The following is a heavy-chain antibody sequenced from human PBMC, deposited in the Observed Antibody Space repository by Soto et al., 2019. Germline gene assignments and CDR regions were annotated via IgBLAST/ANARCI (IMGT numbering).Heavy chain of an antibody. J-gene: IGHJ1*01. CDR3: ARAVAENEYFQH. CDR2: ISYDGSNK. Sequence: GGSLRLSCAASGFTFSSYAMHWVRQAPGKGLEWVAVISYDGSNKYYADSVKGRFTISRDNSKNTLYLQMNSLRAEDTAVYYCARAVAENEYFQHWGQGTLVTVSS. CDR1: GFTFSSYA. D-gene: IGHD6-19*01. V-gene: IGHV3-30-3*01.